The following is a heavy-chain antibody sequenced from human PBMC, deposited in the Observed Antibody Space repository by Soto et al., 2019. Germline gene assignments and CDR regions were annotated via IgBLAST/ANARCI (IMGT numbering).Heavy chain of an antibody. Sequence: EVQLVESGGGLEKPGGSLRLSCAASGFTFSNAWMSWVRQAPGKGLEWVGRIKSKTDGGTTDYAAPVKGRFTISRDDSKNTLYLQMNSLKTEDTAVYYCTTDYLNDSSGYYLFDYWGQGTLVTVSS. V-gene: IGHV3-15*01. CDR1: GFTFSNAW. D-gene: IGHD3-22*01. J-gene: IGHJ4*02. CDR2: IKSKTDGGTT. CDR3: TTDYLNDSSGYYLFDY.